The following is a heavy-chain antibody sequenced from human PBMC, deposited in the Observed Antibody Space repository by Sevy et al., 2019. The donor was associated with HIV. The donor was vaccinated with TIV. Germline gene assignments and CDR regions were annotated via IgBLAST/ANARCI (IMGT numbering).Heavy chain of an antibody. V-gene: IGHV3-30*18. D-gene: IGHD3-16*01. Sequence: GGSLRLSCAASGFTFSSYDMDWVRQAPGKGLECVAVISYDGSNKYYADSVKGRFTISRDNSKNTLFLHMNSLGAEDTGVYYCAKGGKNLGDSEDYYYVMDVWGPGTTVTVSS. CDR3: AKGGKNLGDSEDYYYVMDV. J-gene: IGHJ6*02. CDR1: GFTFSSYD. CDR2: ISYDGSNK.